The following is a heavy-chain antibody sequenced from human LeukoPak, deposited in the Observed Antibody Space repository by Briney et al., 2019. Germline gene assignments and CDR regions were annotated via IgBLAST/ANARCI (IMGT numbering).Heavy chain of an antibody. V-gene: IGHV4-4*02. D-gene: IGHD3-10*01. J-gene: IGHJ4*02. Sequence: PSETLSLTSTVSGGSISTSNWWSWVRQPPGKGLEWIGQIYHSGSTNYSPSLKSRVTMSADKSKNQFSLELSSVTAADTAVYYCANSGGARGYWGQGTLVTVSS. CDR3: ANSGGARGY. CDR1: GGSISTSNW. CDR2: IYHSGST.